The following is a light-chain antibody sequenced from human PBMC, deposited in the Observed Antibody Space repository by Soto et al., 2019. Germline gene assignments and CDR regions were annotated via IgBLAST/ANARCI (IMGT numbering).Light chain of an antibody. V-gene: IGLV2-14*02. CDR2: EGS. CDR3: SSHAGSNNVV. Sequence: QSVLTQPASVSGSPGQSITISCTGTNNDLGNYNLVSWYQQDPGKAPKLIIYEGSKRPSGISNRFSGSKSGNTASLTISGLQAEDEGDYYCSSHAGSNNVVFGGGTKVTVL. J-gene: IGLJ2*01. CDR1: NNDLGNYNL.